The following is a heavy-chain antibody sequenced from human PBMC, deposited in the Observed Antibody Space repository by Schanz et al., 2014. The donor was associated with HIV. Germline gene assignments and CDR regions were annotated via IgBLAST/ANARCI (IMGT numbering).Heavy chain of an antibody. CDR2: IMPILGTA. CDR1: GGSFIDHA. V-gene: IGHV1-69*01. J-gene: IGHJ4*02. CDR3: ATGPGLVGAIDY. D-gene: IGHD1-26*01. Sequence: QVHLEQSGAEVRKPGSSMTVSCKTSGGSFIDHAISWVRQAPGQGLEWMGGIMPILGTANYAQKLQGRVTITADESTSTAYMELSSLRLEDTAVYYCATGPGLVGAIDYWGQGTLVIVSS.